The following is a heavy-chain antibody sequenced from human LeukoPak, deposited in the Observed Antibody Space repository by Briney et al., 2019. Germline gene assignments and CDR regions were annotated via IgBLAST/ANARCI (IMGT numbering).Heavy chain of an antibody. J-gene: IGHJ4*02. CDR2: IWYHGNNQ. V-gene: IGHV3-33*06. D-gene: IGHD6-6*01. CDR1: GFSFSSYG. Sequence: QTGGSLRLSCAASGFSFSSYGMHWVRQAPGKGLEWVALIWYHGNNQYYADSVRGRFTISRDNSKNTLYVQMNSLRAEDTAIYYCAKNPEYSSSSYYFDYWGQGTLVTVSS. CDR3: AKNPEYSSSSYYFDY.